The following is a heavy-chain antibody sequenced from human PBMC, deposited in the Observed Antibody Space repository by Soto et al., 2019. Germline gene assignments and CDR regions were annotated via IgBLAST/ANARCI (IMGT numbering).Heavy chain of an antibody. Sequence: QVQLQESGPGLVKPSQTLSLTCTVSGGSISSGGYYWSWIRQHPGKGLEWIGYIYYSGSTYFNPSLKSRVTISVDTSKNQFSLKLISVTAADTAVYYCARDPLSDILTGNDAFDIWGQGTMVTVSS. CDR1: GGSISSGGYY. J-gene: IGHJ3*02. CDR3: ARDPLSDILTGNDAFDI. CDR2: IYYSGST. V-gene: IGHV4-31*03. D-gene: IGHD3-9*01.